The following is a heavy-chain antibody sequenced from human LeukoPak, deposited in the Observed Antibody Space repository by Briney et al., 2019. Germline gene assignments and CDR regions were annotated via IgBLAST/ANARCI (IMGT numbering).Heavy chain of an antibody. CDR2: ISSSSSYI. CDR1: GFTFGSYS. D-gene: IGHD6-19*01. Sequence: GGSLRLSCAVSGFTFGSYSMNWVRQAPGKGLEWVSSISSSSSYIYYADSVKGRFTISRDNAKNSLYLQMNSLRAEDTALYYCARAVSSGWYSPYYYYYMDVWGKGTMVTVSS. CDR3: ARAVSSGWYSPYYYYYMDV. V-gene: IGHV3-21*04. J-gene: IGHJ6*03.